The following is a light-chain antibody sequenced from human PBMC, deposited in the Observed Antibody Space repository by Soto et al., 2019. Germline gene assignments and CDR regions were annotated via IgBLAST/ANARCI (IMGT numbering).Light chain of an antibody. CDR2: DVS. Sequence: DIEMVQSPSALPASVGDTVTITCRASQKSSPWLAWYQQKPGQAPKLLMYDVSSLKRGVPSRFSGSGSGTEFTLTISSLQPDDFATYYCQQYNDYSATFGQGTKVEIK. CDR3: QQYNDYSAT. V-gene: IGKV1-5*01. CDR1: QKSSPW. J-gene: IGKJ1*01.